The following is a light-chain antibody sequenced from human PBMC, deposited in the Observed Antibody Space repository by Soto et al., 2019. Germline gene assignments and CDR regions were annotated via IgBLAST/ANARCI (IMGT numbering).Light chain of an antibody. CDR3: QHYGSSPGLT. Sequence: EIVLTQSPGTLSLSPGERATLSWRASQSVSSSYLAWYQQRPGQAPRLLIYGASGRAAGIPDRFSGGGSGTDFTLTISRLESEDSAVYYCQHYGSSPGLTFGGGTKVDI. J-gene: IGKJ4*01. V-gene: IGKV3-20*01. CDR1: QSVSSSY. CDR2: GAS.